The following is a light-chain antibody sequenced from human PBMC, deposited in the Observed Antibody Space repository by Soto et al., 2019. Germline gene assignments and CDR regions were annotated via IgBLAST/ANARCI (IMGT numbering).Light chain of an antibody. CDR1: QSVSDN. V-gene: IGKV3D-15*01. CDR3: QQYNNWPLT. J-gene: IGKJ4*01. CDR2: GAS. Sequence: EIVMTQSPATLSVSPGERATLSCRASQSVSDNLAWYQQKSGQAPRLLIYGASTRATGIPARFSGSGSGTEFTLTISSLQSEDFAVYYCQQYNNWPLTFGGGTKVDIK.